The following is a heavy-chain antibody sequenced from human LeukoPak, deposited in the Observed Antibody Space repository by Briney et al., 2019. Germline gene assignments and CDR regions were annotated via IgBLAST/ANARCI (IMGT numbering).Heavy chain of an antibody. J-gene: IGHJ3*02. CDR1: GFTFSYYW. CDR3: ARYYDPTVGDAFDI. Sequence: GGSLRLSCAASGFTFSYYWMTWVRQAPGKGLEWVANISPDGSEKYFVDSVKGRFTISRDNGKNSLYLQLNSPKAEDTALYYCARYYDPTVGDAFDIWGQGTMVTVSP. V-gene: IGHV3-7*01. CDR2: ISPDGSEK. D-gene: IGHD3-16*01.